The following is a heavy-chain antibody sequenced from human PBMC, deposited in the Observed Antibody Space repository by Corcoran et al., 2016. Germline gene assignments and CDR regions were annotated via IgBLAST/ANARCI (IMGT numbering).Heavy chain of an antibody. CDR1: GFTFSSYW. D-gene: IGHD1-26*01. V-gene: IGHV3-74*01. J-gene: IGHJ5*02. Sequence: EVRLVESRGGLVQPGGSLRLSCAASGFTFSSYWMHWVRQAPGKGLVWVSRINGDGTTTTYADSVKGRFTISRDNAKNTLYLQMNSLRAEDTAVYYCAPGRGWFDPWGQGTLVTVSS. CDR3: APGRGWFDP. CDR2: INGDGTTT.